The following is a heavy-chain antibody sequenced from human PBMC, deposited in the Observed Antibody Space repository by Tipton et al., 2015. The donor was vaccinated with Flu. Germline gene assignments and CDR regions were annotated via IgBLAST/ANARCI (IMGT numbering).Heavy chain of an antibody. J-gene: IGHJ6*02. CDR1: GDSISTTIYY. Sequence: TLSLTCTVSGDSISTTIYYWGWVRQPPGKGLEWIGSIYYSGTTYYNPSLKSRVTISVDSSKNEFSLTLASLTAADTAVYYCARDLWNDHRAYYYYGVDVWGQGTTVTVSS. V-gene: IGHV4-39*07. CDR2: IYYSGTT. D-gene: IGHD1-1*01. CDR3: ARDLWNDHRAYYYYGVDV.